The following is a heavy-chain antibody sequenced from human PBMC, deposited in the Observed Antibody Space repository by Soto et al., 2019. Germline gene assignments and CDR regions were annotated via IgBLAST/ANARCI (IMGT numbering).Heavy chain of an antibody. D-gene: IGHD2-15*01. CDR3: ATRPPRIVVMPTQIPS. CDR1: GTSIISTFW. CDR2: VYHTGTT. J-gene: IGHJ5*02. V-gene: IGHV4-4*02. Sequence: SETLSLTCAVSGTSIISTFWWTLVRHPPGKGLEWIGEVYHTGTTKYNPSLKNRVTISVDKSNNQFSLELRAVTAADTAVYYCATRPPRIVVMPTQIPSWGQRTLVTVSS.